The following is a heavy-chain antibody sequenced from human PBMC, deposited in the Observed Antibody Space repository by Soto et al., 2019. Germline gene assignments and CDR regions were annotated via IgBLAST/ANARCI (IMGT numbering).Heavy chain of an antibody. D-gene: IGHD3-9*01. Sequence: PGGSLRLSCAASGFTFSDYYMSWIRQAPGKGLEWVSYISSSSSYTNYADSVKGRFTISRDNAKNSLYLQMNSLRAEDTAVYYCARVLLPPVYDISTGNWGGMDVWGQGTTVTVSS. V-gene: IGHV3-11*06. CDR3: ARVLLPPVYDISTGNWGGMDV. J-gene: IGHJ6*02. CDR1: GFTFSDYY. CDR2: ISSSSSYT.